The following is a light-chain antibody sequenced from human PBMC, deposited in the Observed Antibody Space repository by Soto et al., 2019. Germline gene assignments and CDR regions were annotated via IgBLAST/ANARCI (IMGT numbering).Light chain of an antibody. J-gene: IGKJ4*01. Sequence: ESVLTQSPGTLPVSPGETVTLSCRASQSVSANYLAWYQQKPGQAPRLLIYDASSRATGTPDRFSGSGSGTDFTLTIRRLEPEDFAVYYCQQYSTSRQVTFGGGTKVEIK. CDR2: DAS. V-gene: IGKV3-20*01. CDR1: QSVSANY. CDR3: QQYSTSRQVT.